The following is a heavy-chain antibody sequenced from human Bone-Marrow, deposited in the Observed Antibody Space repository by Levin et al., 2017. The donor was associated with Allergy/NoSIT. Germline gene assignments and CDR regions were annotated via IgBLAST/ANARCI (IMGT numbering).Heavy chain of an antibody. CDR3: ARQEIDCTGASCYAPMFDP. D-gene: IGHD2-2*01. V-gene: IGHV4-39*01. Sequence: SSETLSLTCAVSGGSISGSDYCWGWIRQSPGKGLEWIGTFCSSGSTYYNPSLKSRVTISIDTSKNHFSLRLTSVTAADTAVFYCARQEIDCTGASCYAPMFDPWGQGTLVSVSS. CDR2: FCSSGST. J-gene: IGHJ5*02. CDR1: GGSISGSDYC.